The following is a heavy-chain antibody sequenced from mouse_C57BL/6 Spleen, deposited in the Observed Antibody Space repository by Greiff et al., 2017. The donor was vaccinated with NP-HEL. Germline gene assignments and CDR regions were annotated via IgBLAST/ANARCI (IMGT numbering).Heavy chain of an antibody. Sequence: QVQLQQSGPELVKPGASVKISCKASGYAFSSSWMNWVKQRPGKGLEWIGRIYPGDGDTNYNGKFKGKATLTADKSSSTAYMQLSSLTSEDSAVYFCARRRRDYYYAMDYWGQGTSVTVSS. J-gene: IGHJ4*01. CDR3: ARRRRDYYYAMDY. V-gene: IGHV1-82*01. CDR2: IYPGDGDT. CDR1: GYAFSSSW.